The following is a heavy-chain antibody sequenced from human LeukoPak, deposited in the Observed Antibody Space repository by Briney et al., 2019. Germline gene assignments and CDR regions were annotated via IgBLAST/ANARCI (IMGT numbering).Heavy chain of an antibody. D-gene: IGHD6-13*01. CDR2: MNPNSGNT. Sequence: ASVKVSCKASGYTFTSYDINWVRQATGQGLEWMGWMNPNSGNTGYAQKFQGRVTMTRNTSISTAYMELSSLRSEDTAVYYCARGISSWFSHYYYMDVWGKGTTVTISS. J-gene: IGHJ6*03. CDR3: ARGISSWFSHYYYMDV. V-gene: IGHV1-8*01. CDR1: GYTFTSYD.